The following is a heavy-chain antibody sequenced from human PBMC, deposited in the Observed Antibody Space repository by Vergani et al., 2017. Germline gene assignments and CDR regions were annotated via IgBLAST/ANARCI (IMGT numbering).Heavy chain of an antibody. D-gene: IGHD5-18*01. CDR2: TQYDGNSK. Sequence: VQLVESGGGLVKPGGSLRLSCAASGFTFSSFGLHWARQAPRKGLEWVAFTQYDGNSKDYLHSVEGRFTISRDNSENTLFLQINNLRPEDTAVYYCAKGDVAMVSRNSYYYGMDGWGQGTTVTVFS. CDR1: GFTFSSFG. CDR3: AKGDVAMVSRNSYYYGMDG. J-gene: IGHJ6*02. V-gene: IGHV3-30*02.